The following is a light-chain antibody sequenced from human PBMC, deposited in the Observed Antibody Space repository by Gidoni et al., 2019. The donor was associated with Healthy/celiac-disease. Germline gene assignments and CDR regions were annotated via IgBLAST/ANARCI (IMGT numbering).Light chain of an antibody. CDR3: QQYDNLLT. CDR1: QDISNY. V-gene: IGKV1-33*01. J-gene: IGKJ3*01. CDR2: DAS. Sequence: DIQMPQSPSSLSASVGDRVTITCQASQDISNYLNWYQQKPGKAPKLMNYDASNLETGVPSRLSGSGDGKDFTFTISSLQPEDIATYYCQQYDNLLTFGPGTKVEIK.